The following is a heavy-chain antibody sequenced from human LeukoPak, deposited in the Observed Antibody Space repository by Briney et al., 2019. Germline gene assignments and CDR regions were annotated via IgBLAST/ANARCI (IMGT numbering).Heavy chain of an antibody. CDR3: ARGLAYCGGDCYPDAEYFQH. Sequence: SETLSLTCAVYGGSFSGYYWSWIRQPPGKGLEWIGEINHNGSTYYNPSLKSRVTISVDTSKNQFSLKLSSVTAADTAVYYCARGLAYCGGDCYPDAEYFQHWGQGTLVTVSS. D-gene: IGHD2-21*02. J-gene: IGHJ1*01. V-gene: IGHV4-34*01. CDR1: GGSFSGYY. CDR2: INHNGST.